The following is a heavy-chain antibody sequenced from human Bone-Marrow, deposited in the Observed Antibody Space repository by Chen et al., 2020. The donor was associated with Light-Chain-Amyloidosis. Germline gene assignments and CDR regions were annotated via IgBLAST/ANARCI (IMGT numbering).Heavy chain of an antibody. Sequence: EVQLEQSGPEVKKPGESLKISCKGSGYTFPNYWIGWVRQMPGKGLAWMGVIYPDDSDARSSPSFEGQVTISAAKSITTAYLQWRSLKASDTAMYYCARRRDGYNFDYWGQGTLVTVSS. V-gene: IGHV5-51*01. CDR1: GYTFPNYW. J-gene: IGHJ4*02. D-gene: IGHD5-12*01. CDR2: IYPDDSDA. CDR3: ARRRDGYNFDY.